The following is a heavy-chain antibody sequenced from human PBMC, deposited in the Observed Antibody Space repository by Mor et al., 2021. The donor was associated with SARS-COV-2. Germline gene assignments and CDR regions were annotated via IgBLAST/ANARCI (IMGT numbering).Heavy chain of an antibody. D-gene: IGHD4-17*01. CDR2: ISYEGSNK. V-gene: IGHV3-30*18. J-gene: IGHJ4*02. CDR3: ANHGDSALIDY. Sequence: VRQAPGKGLEWVAVISYEGSNKYYADSVKGRFTISRDNSKNTLYLQMNSLRAEDTAVYYCANHGDSALIDYWGQGTLVTVSS.